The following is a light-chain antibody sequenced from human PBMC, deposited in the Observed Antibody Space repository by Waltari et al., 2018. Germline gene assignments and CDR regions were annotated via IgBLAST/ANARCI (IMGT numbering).Light chain of an antibody. CDR1: DSDVGAYDF. V-gene: IGLV2-14*01. J-gene: IGLJ1*01. Sequence: QSALTQPASVSGSPGQSITISCSGTDSDVGAYDFVSWYQQPPAKAPHLIIYEVSNRPSGISNRFSASKSGNAASLTVSVLQAEDEADYYCSSYTTSSAPGVFGTGTRVTVL. CDR2: EVS. CDR3: SSYTTSSAPGV.